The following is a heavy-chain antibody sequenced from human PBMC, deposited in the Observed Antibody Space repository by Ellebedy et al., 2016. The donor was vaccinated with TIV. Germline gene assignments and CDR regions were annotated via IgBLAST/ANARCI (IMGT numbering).Heavy chain of an antibody. CDR2: IWYDGSNE. CDR3: ARGRGYSHDVCDI. D-gene: IGHD5-18*01. V-gene: IGHV3-33*01. Sequence: GESLKISCAASGFTFSSYAIHWVRQAPGKGLEWVAVIWYDGSNEYYTDSVKGRFTISRDNSKNTLYLQMNSLRAEDTAVYYCARGRGYSHDVCDIWGQGTMVTVSS. CDR1: GFTFSSYA. J-gene: IGHJ3*02.